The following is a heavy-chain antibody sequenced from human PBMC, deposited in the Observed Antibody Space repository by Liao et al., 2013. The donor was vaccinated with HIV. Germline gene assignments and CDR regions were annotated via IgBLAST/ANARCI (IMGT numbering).Heavy chain of an antibody. Sequence: QVQLQESGPGLVKPSQTLSLTCTVSGGSISSGSYYWSWIRQPAGKGLELLGRISTSGSTNYNPSLKSRVTISVDTSNNQFSLKLSSVTAADTAVYYCARTDQYYDFWNGYENWFDPWGQGTLVTVSS. D-gene: IGHD3-3*01. CDR2: ISTSGST. CDR3: ARTDQYYDFWNGYENWFDP. CDR1: GGSISSGSYY. V-gene: IGHV4-61*02. J-gene: IGHJ5*02.